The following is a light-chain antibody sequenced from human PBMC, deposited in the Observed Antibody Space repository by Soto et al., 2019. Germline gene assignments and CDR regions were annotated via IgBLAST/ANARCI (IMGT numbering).Light chain of an antibody. J-gene: IGKJ4*01. V-gene: IGKV1-5*03. CDR2: KAS. Sequence: DIQMTQSPSTLSASVGDRVTITCRASESISSWLAWYQQKPGKAPRLLIYKASSLESGVPSRFSGSGSGTEVTLTIISLQPDDFATYYCQQYNVYSLTFGGGTKVEIK. CDR3: QQYNVYSLT. CDR1: ESISSW.